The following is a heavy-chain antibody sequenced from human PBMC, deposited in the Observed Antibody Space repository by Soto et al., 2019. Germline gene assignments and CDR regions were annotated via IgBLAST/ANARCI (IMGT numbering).Heavy chain of an antibody. V-gene: IGHV3-49*04. J-gene: IGHJ4*02. CDR2: IRNDIYDETT. CDR3: TRGRDGYNPYYFLY. Sequence: GGSLRLSCTASGFTFGDYAINWVRQVPGKGLEWLGFIRNDIYDETTEYAASVKGRIIIPRDDSKSMAYFQMDSLKTEDTGVYYCTRGRDGYNPYYFLYWGQGALVTVSS. CDR1: GFTFGDYA. D-gene: IGHD5-12*01.